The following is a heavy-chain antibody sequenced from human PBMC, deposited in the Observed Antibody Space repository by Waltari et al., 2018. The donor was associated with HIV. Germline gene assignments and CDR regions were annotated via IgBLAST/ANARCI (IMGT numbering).Heavy chain of an antibody. Sequence: QLVESGGGLVKAGGALSLSCAASGFTCSRYNTNWVRQVQWKGLGWVSTISRRNNNVFYGDSVKGRFTISSDNAKKSLFLQMNSLRGEDTAIYYCARRQAPYWYFDLWGRGTLVTVSS. J-gene: IGHJ2*01. V-gene: IGHV3-21*02. CDR1: GFTCSRYN. CDR3: ARRQAPYWYFDL. CDR2: ISRRNNNV.